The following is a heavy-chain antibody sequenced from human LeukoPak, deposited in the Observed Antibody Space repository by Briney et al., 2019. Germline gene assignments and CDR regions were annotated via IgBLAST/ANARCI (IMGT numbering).Heavy chain of an antibody. Sequence: PGGSLRLSCEASGFTFATCPMSWVRQAPGKGLEWVSTFSGSGGRTLYADSVKGRFTISRDNSKNTLSLQMNSLRAEDTAVYYCAKVTSSYNYFDYWGQGSLVTVSS. CDR1: GFTFATCP. V-gene: IGHV3-23*01. CDR3: AKVTSSYNYFDY. CDR2: FSGSGGRT. D-gene: IGHD2-2*01. J-gene: IGHJ4*02.